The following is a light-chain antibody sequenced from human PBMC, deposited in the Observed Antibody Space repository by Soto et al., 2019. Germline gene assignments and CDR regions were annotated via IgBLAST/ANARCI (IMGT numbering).Light chain of an antibody. V-gene: IGKV1-5*01. CDR1: QSISTW. Sequence: DIQMTQSPSTLSASLGDRVTLTCRASQSISTWLAWYQQKPGKAPKLLIYDASTLESGVPSRFSGSGSGTERTLTISSLQPDDFATYSCLQYNSYPYTFGQGTKLEIK. CDR2: DAS. CDR3: LQYNSYPYT. J-gene: IGKJ2*01.